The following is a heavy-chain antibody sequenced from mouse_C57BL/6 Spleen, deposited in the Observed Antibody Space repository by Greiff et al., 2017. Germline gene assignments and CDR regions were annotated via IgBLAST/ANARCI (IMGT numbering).Heavy chain of an antibody. CDR1: GYTFTEYT. V-gene: IGHV1-62-2*01. CDR3: ARHEEDYYGSHWYFDV. D-gene: IGHD1-1*01. J-gene: IGHJ1*03. Sequence: VKLQESGAELVKPGASVKLSCKASGYTFTEYTIHWVKQRSGQGLEWIGWFYPGSGSIKYNEKFKDKATLTEDKSSSTVYMELSRLTSEDSAVYFCARHEEDYYGSHWYFDVWGTGTTVTVSS. CDR2: FYPGSGSI.